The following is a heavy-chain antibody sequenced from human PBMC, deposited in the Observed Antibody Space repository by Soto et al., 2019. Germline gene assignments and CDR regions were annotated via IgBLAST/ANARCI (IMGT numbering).Heavy chain of an antibody. CDR3: ARGRIEYYDILTGSHDAFDI. J-gene: IGHJ3*02. CDR1: GYTFTSYG. V-gene: IGHV1-18*01. D-gene: IGHD3-9*01. CDR2: ISAYNGNT. Sequence: ASVKVSCKTSGYTFTSYGISWVRQAPGQGLEWMGWISAYNGNTNYAQKLQGRVTMTTDTSTSTAYMELRSLRSDDTAVYYCARGRIEYYDILTGSHDAFDIWGQGTMVTVSS.